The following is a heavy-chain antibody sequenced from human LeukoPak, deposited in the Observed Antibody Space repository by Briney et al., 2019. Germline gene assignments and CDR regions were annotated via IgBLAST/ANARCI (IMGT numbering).Heavy chain of an antibody. J-gene: IGHJ4*02. CDR1: GFTFTDYA. CDR3: VKDFGRIRGTPDS. V-gene: IGHV3-23*01. Sequence: GGSLRLSCVASGFTFTDYAMTWVRQPPGRRLEWVSTITTTVGDTHYADSVKGRFTISRDDSKSILYLQMNGLRSEDTAVYYCVKDFGRIRGTPDSWGQGTLVTVSS. D-gene: IGHD1-26*01. CDR2: ITTTVGDT.